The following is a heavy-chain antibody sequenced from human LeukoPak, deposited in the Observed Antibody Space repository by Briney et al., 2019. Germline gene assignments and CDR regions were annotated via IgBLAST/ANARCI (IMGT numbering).Heavy chain of an antibody. V-gene: IGHV4-34*01. Sequence: PSETLSLTCAVYGGSFSGYYWSWIRQPPGKGLEWIGEINHSGSTNYNPSLKSRVTVSVDTYKNQFSLKLSSVTAADTAVYYCARTSIAVAGRDFDYWGQGTLVTVSS. J-gene: IGHJ4*02. CDR1: GGSFSGYY. CDR3: ARTSIAVAGRDFDY. CDR2: INHSGST. D-gene: IGHD6-19*01.